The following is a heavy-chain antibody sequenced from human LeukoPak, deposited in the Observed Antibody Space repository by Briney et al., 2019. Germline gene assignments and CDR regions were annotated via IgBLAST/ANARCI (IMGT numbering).Heavy chain of an antibody. D-gene: IGHD2-15*01. Sequence: SETLSLTCTVSGGSISSGSYYWSWLRQPAGKGLEWIVRFYTSGSTNYNPSLKSRVTISVDTTKNQFSLKLSSVTAADTAVYYCARSGAQYSFDYWGQGTLVTVSS. CDR3: ARSGAQYSFDY. CDR2: FYTSGST. J-gene: IGHJ4*02. V-gene: IGHV4-61*02. CDR1: GGSISSGSYY.